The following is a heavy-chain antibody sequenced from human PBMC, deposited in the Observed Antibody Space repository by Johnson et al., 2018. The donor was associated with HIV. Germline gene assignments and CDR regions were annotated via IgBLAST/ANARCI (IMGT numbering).Heavy chain of an antibody. J-gene: IGHJ3*02. V-gene: IGHV3-15*01. CDR2: IKSKTDGGTT. CDR1: GFTFSNAW. D-gene: IGHD1-26*01. Sequence: VQLVESGGGLVKPGGSLRLSCAASGFTFSNAWMSWVRQAPGKGLEWVGRIKSKTDGGTTDYAAPVKGRFTISRDDSKNTLYLLMNSLKTDDTAVYYCTTGPVGATKGRGAFDIWGLGTMVTVSS. CDR3: TTGPVGATKGRGAFDI.